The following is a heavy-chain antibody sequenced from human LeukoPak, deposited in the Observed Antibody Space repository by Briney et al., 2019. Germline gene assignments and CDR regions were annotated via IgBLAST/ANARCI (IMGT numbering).Heavy chain of an antibody. CDR2: ISYDGSNK. J-gene: IGHJ4*02. CDR1: GFTLSSYG. V-gene: IGHV3-30*18. Sequence: GGSLRLSCAASGFTLSSYGMHWVRQAPGKGLEWVAVISYDGSNKYYADSVKGRFTISRDNSKNTLYLQMNSLRAEDTAVYYCAKVAVAGLYYFDYWGQGTLVTVSS. D-gene: IGHD6-19*01. CDR3: AKVAVAGLYYFDY.